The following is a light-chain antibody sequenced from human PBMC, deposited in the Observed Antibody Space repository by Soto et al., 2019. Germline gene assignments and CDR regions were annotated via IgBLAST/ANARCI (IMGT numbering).Light chain of an antibody. J-gene: IGLJ1*01. CDR2: YGS. CDR3: QVWDASDLPI. V-gene: IGLV3-21*04. Sequence: SYELTQPPSVSVAPGETARITCGLNDIGRISVHWYQQKPGQAPVLVIRYGSDRPSGIPERFSGSKSGNTATLTISRVEGGDEADYYCQVWDASDLPIFGTGTKVTVL. CDR1: DIGRIS.